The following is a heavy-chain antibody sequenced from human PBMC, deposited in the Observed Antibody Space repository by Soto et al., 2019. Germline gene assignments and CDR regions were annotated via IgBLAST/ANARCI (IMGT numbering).Heavy chain of an antibody. CDR1: GFTFSSYG. J-gene: IGHJ5*02. CDR3: AKEGANDAPFDP. V-gene: IGHV3-30*18. CDR2: ISYDGSNK. D-gene: IGHD1-1*01. Sequence: VQLVESGGGVVQPGRSLRLSCAASGFTFSSYGMHWVRQAPGKGLEWVAVISYDGSNKYYADSVKGRFTISRDNSKNTLYLQMNSLRAEDTAVYYCAKEGANDAPFDPWGQGTLVTVSS.